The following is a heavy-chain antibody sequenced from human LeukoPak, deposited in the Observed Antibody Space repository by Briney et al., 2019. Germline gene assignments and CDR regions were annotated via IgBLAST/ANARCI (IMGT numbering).Heavy chain of an antibody. CDR1: GFTLSNFA. J-gene: IGHJ4*02. CDR2: IGTAGDT. Sequence: PGGSLRLSCAASGFTLSNFAMHWVRQATGKGLEWVSAIGTAGDTFYPGSVKGRFTISRENAKNSLYLQMNNLRAADTAVYYCARQMTPRGNFDYWGQGTLVTVSS. D-gene: IGHD1-26*01. V-gene: IGHV3-13*01. CDR3: ARQMTPRGNFDY.